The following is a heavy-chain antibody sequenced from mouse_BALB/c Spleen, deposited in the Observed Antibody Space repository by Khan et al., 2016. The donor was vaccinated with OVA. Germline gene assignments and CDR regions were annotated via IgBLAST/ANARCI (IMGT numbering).Heavy chain of an antibody. D-gene: IGHD2-3*01. CDR2: ISTYYGST. CDR3: ARPAYAGYCDY. V-gene: IGHV1S137*01. J-gene: IGHJ2*01. Sequence: QIQLVQSGPELVRPGVSVKISCKGSGYTFTDYAMYWVKQSHAKSLEWIGLISTYYGSTNYNQKFKGKVTMTADKSSSAAYMELARLTYVDSAIXYCARPAYAGYCDYWGQGTTLTVSS. CDR1: GYTFTDYA.